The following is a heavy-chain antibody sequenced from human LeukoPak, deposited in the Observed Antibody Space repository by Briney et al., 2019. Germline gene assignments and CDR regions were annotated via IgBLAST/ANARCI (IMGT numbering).Heavy chain of an antibody. CDR1: GFTFSSYS. CDR2: ISSSSSYI. V-gene: IGHV3-21*01. D-gene: IGHD2-21*02. J-gene: IGHJ1*01. Sequence: GGSLRLSCAASGFTFSSYSMNWVRQAPGKGLEWVSSISSSSSYIYYADSVKGRFTISRDNAKNSLYLQMNSLSAEDTAVYYCARGGTLAYCGGDCYTEYFQHWGQGTLVTVSS. CDR3: ARGGTLAYCGGDCYTEYFQH.